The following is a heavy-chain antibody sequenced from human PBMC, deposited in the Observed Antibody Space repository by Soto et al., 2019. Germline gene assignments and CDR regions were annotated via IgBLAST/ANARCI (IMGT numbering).Heavy chain of an antibody. J-gene: IGHJ4*02. CDR1: GGSVNTYY. V-gene: IGHV4-4*07. CDR3: ARDEYTYGFSY. CDR2: IYTRGNS. D-gene: IGHD5-18*01. Sequence: QVQLQESGPGLVKPSETLSLTCSVSGGSVNTYYWTWIRQPAGKGLEWIGRIYTRGNSVYNPSLKSRVTMSVEASKNQFSLKMTSVTAADTAVYYCARDEYTYGFSYWGQGTLVTVSS.